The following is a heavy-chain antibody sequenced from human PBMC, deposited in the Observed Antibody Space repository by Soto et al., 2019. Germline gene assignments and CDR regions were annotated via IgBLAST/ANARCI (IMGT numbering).Heavy chain of an antibody. D-gene: IGHD1-7*01. Sequence: WPTLSLPCPISGDSVSSNRAAWNWIRQSPSVGLEWLGRSYYRGKWYTDYAESVRSRITINPHTSKNPFSLQLNAVTPEDTPVDYCAGVFGTIYFYGLDVSGHGTTVTL. J-gene: IGHJ6*02. CDR3: AGVFGTIYFYGLDV. V-gene: IGHV6-1*01. CDR1: GDSVSSNRAA. CDR2: SYYRGKWYT.